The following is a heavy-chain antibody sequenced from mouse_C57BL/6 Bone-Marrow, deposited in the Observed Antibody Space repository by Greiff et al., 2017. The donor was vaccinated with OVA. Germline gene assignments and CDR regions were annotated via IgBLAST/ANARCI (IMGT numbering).Heavy chain of an antibody. Sequence: EVKVVESGGDLVKPGGSLKLSCAASGFTFSSYGMSWVRQTPDKRLEWVATISSGGSYTYYPDSVKGRFTISRDNAKNTLYLQMSSLKSEDTAMYYCARLLSDYFDYWGQGTTLTVSS. V-gene: IGHV5-6*01. D-gene: IGHD6-5*01. J-gene: IGHJ2*01. CDR1: GFTFSSYG. CDR2: ISSGGSYT. CDR3: ARLLSDYFDY.